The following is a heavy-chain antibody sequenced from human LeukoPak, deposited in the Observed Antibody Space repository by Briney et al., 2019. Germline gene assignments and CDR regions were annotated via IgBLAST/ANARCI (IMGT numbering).Heavy chain of an antibody. Sequence: SETLSLTCTVSGGSISSYYWSWIRQPPGKGLEWIGYIYYSGSTNYNPSLKSRVTISVDTSKNQFSLKLSSVTAADTAVYYCARENYDILTGYYYWFHPWGQGTLVTVSS. D-gene: IGHD3-9*01. V-gene: IGHV4-59*01. J-gene: IGHJ5*02. CDR3: ARENYDILTGYYYWFHP. CDR2: IYYSGST. CDR1: GGSISSYY.